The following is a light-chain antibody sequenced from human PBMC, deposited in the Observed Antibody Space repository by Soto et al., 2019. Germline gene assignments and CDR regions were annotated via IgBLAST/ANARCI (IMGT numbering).Light chain of an antibody. CDR1: SSDVGGYDY. CDR2: DVT. J-gene: IGLJ3*02. CDR3: CSSAGSYTWV. Sequence: QSALTQPRSVSGSPGQSVTISCTGTSSDVGGYDYVSWYQQHPGKAPKVMIFDVTNRPSGVPDRFSGSKSGNTASLTISGLQAEDEADFYCCSSAGSYTWVFGGGTKLTVL. V-gene: IGLV2-11*01.